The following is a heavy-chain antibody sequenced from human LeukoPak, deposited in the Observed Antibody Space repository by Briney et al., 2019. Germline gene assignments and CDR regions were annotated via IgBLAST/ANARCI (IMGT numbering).Heavy chain of an antibody. CDR1: GGSISSSSYY. V-gene: IGHV4-39*01. D-gene: IGHD2-15*01. J-gene: IGHJ6*02. CDR3: ASSRGPYYYYGMDV. CDR2: IYYSGST. Sequence: SETLSLTCTVSGGSISSSSYYWGWIRQPPGKGLEWIGSIYYSGSTYYNPSLKSRVTISVVTSKNQFSLKLSSVTAADTAVYYCASSRGPYYYYGMDVWGQGTTVTVSS.